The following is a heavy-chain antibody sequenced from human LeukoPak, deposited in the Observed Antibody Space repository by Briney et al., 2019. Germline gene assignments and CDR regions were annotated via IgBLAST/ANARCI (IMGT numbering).Heavy chain of an antibody. CDR1: GFAVSSNY. V-gene: IGHV3-53*01. J-gene: IGHJ4*02. CDR3: AKDLWGALIVGASLAEGDS. Sequence: PGGSLRLSCAASGFAVSSNYMNWVRQAPGKGLEWVSLISSGGTTHYADSVKGRFTFSRDNSKNTLYLHMNTLRAEDTAVYYCAKDLWGALIVGASLAEGDSWGQGTLVTVSS. D-gene: IGHD1-26*01. CDR2: ISSGGTT.